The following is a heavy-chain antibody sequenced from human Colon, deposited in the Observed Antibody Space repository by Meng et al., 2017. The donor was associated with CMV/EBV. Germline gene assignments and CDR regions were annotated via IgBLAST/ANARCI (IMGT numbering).Heavy chain of an antibody. V-gene: IGHV3-74*01. CDR2: IINDGSGA. D-gene: IGHD5-18*01. J-gene: IGHJ6*02. CDR1: GFTFTSYW. CDR3: AGAAMATPSSVDV. Sequence: GGSLRLSCAASGFTFTSYWMHWVRQVPGKGLVWVSRIINDGSGANYADSVKGRFTISRDNAKNTVYLQMNSPRAEDTAVYYCAGAAMATPSSVDVWGQGTTVTVSS.